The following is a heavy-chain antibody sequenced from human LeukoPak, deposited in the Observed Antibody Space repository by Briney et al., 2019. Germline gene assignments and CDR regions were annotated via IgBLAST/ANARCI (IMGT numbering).Heavy chain of an antibody. J-gene: IGHJ6*03. CDR1: GGTFSSYT. CDR3: ARVSRDGYNYVYYYYMDV. CDR2: ISAYNGNT. D-gene: IGHD5-24*01. V-gene: IGHV1-18*01. Sequence: GSVKVSCKASGGTFSSYTISWVRQAPGQGLEWMGWISAYNGNTNYAQELQGRVTMTTDTSTSTAYMELRSLRSDDTAVYYCARVSRDGYNYVYYYYMDVWGKGTTVTVSS.